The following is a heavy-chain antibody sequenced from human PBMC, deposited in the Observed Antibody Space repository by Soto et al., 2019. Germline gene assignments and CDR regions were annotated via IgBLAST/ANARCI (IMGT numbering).Heavy chain of an antibody. D-gene: IGHD3-22*01. J-gene: IGHJ4*02. V-gene: IGHV3-11*06. CDR3: ARRPDYYDSSGYYYLDY. CDR1: GFTFSDYY. Sequence: QVQLVESGGGLVKPGGSLRLSCAASGFTFSDYYMSWIRQAPGKGLEWVSYISISSSYTNYADSVKGRFTISRDNAKNSLYLQMNSLRAEDTAVYYCARRPDYYDSSGYYYLDYWGQGTLVTVSS. CDR2: ISISSSYT.